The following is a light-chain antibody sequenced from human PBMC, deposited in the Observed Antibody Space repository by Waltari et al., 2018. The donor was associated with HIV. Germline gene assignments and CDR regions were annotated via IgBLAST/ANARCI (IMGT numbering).Light chain of an antibody. CDR3: QTYTNWLPPT. Sequence: EIVMTQSPATLSVSPGERATLSCRASQSVSSNLAWYQQKPGQAPRLLIYGASTRATGIPARFSGSGSGTEFTLTISSLQSEDFAVYYCQTYTNWLPPTFGRGTQVEI. V-gene: IGKV3-15*01. J-gene: IGKJ4*01. CDR2: GAS. CDR1: QSVSSN.